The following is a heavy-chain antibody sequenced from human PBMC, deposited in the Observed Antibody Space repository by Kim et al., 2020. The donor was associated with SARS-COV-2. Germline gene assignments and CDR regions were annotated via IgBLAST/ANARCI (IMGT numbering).Heavy chain of an antibody. CDR3: ARTPVPTGYYFDY. V-gene: IGHV5-51*01. J-gene: IGHJ4*02. Sequence: SSPAFQGQVTSSADRSIRTAYLQWGSLKASDTAMYYCARTPVPTGYYFDYWGQGTLVTVSS.